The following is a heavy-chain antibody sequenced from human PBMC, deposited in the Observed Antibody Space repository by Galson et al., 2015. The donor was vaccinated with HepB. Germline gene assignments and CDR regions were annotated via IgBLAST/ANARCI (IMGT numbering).Heavy chain of an antibody. CDR2: ITDNGGNT. V-gene: IGHV3-23*01. Sequence: SLRLSCAASGFTFSSYAMSWVRQAPGKGLEWVSTITDNGGNTNDADSVKGRFTISRDNSKNTLYLQMNGLRAEDTAVYYCADMVRVRNGEYFPPWGPGTPLTGAS. CDR1: GFTFSSYA. D-gene: IGHD3-10*01. CDR3: ADMVRVRNGEYFPP. J-gene: IGHJ1*01.